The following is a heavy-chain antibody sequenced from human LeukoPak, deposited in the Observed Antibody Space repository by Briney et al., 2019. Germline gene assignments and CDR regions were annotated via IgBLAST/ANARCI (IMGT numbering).Heavy chain of an antibody. Sequence: GGSLRLSCAASGFTFSDFYMGWIRQAPGKGLEWVSYISNSGGHTTYYADSVKGRFTISRDDSNNLLYLQMNSLRAEDTAVYYCARVAQQLVNAFDIWGQGTMVTVSS. D-gene: IGHD6-13*01. V-gene: IGHV3-11*04. CDR1: GFTFSDFY. CDR3: ARVAQQLVNAFDI. J-gene: IGHJ3*02. CDR2: ISNSGGHTT.